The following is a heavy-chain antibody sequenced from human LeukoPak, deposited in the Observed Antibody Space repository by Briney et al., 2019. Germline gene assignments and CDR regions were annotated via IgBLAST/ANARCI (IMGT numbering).Heavy chain of an antibody. V-gene: IGHV1-8*01. Sequence: ASVKVSCKASGYTFTSYDINWVRQATGQGLEWMGWMNPNSGNTGYAQRFQGRVTMTRNTSISTAYMELSSLRSEDTAVYYCARGRTYYDFWSGYYGPTLDYWGQGTLVTVSS. CDR2: MNPNSGNT. CDR1: GYTFTSYD. CDR3: ARGRTYYDFWSGYYGPTLDY. J-gene: IGHJ4*02. D-gene: IGHD3-3*01.